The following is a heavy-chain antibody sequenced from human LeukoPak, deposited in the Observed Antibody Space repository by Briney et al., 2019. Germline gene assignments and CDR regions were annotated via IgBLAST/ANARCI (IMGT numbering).Heavy chain of an antibody. CDR1: GYTFTDYY. J-gene: IGHJ6*02. CDR2: INPNTGGT. D-gene: IGHD3-10*01. V-gene: IGHV1-2*04. Sequence: ASVKVSCKTSGYTFTDYYIHWVRQAPGQGLEWMGWINPNTGGTNSAQKFQDWVTMTRETSISTAYMELSRLKSDDTAVYYCARVSFSYTSGRCMDVWGQGTTVTVSS. CDR3: ARVSFSYTSGRCMDV.